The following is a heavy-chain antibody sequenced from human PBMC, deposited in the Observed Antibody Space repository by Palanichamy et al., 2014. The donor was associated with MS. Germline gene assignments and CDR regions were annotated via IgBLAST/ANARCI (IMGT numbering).Heavy chain of an antibody. CDR2: ISSSGSTI. V-gene: IGHV3-48*03. Sequence: EVQLVESGGGLVQPGGSLRLSCAASGFTFSSYEMNWVRQAPGKGLEWVSYISSSGSTIYYADSVKGRFTIPRDNAKNSLYLQMNSLRAEDTAVYYCARDPAGYFDYWGQGTLVTVSS. D-gene: IGHD6-13*01. CDR3: ARDPAGYFDY. CDR1: GFTFSSYE. J-gene: IGHJ4*02.